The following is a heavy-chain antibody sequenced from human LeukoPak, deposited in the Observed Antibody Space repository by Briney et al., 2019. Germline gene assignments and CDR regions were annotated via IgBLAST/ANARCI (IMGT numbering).Heavy chain of an antibody. Sequence: SETLSLTCTVSGGSICSYYWSWIRQPPGKGLEWIGYIYYSGSTNYIPSLKSRVTISVDTSKNQFSLKLSSVTAADTAVYYCARDVAAAGTDYYYYYGIDVWGQGTTVTVSS. V-gene: IGHV4-59*01. J-gene: IGHJ6*02. CDR3: ARDVAAAGTDYYYYYGIDV. CDR2: IYYSGST. CDR1: GGSICSYY. D-gene: IGHD6-13*01.